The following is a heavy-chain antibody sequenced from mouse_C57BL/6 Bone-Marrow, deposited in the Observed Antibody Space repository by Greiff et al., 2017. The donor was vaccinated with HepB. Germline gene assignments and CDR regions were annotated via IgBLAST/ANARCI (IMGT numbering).Heavy chain of an antibody. J-gene: IGHJ1*03. CDR1: GYTFTSYW. V-gene: IGHV1-69*01. CDR2: IDPSDSYT. D-gene: IGHD1-1*01. Sequence: QVQLQQPGAELVMPGASVKLSCKASGYTFTSYWMHWVKQRPGQGLEWIGEIDPSDSYTNYNQKFKGKSTLTVDKSSSTAYMPLSSLTSEDSAVYYCSITTVVNWYFDVWGTGTTVTVSS. CDR3: SITTVVNWYFDV.